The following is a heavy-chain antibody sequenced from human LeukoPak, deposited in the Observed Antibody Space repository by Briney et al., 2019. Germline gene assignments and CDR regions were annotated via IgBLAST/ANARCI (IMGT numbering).Heavy chain of an antibody. J-gene: IGHJ4*02. CDR3: ARAYSGFSSRGFDY. V-gene: IGHV3-33*01. CDR1: GFTFNSYG. CDR2: IWYDGSNK. D-gene: IGHD5-12*01. Sequence: GGSLRLSCAASGFTFNSYGMHWVRQAPDKGLEWVADIWYDGSNKYYADSVKGRFTISRDTSKNTVSLQMTGLRADDTAVYYCARAYSGFSSRGFDYWGQGTLVSVSS.